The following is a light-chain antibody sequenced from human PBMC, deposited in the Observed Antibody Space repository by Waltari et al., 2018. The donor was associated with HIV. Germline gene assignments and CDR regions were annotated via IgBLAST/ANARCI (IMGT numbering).Light chain of an antibody. V-gene: IGLV2-14*01. CDR3: ASYTANDTVI. Sequence: SGLTQPASLSGFPGQSITISCTGADPDFGFYTFISWYQHQPGKVPKVILSKVDRRASGISHRFSGSKAGNTASLTISGLQTEDEAVYYCASYTANDTVIFAGGTTVTVL. CDR1: DPDFGFYTF. CDR2: KVD. J-gene: IGLJ2*01.